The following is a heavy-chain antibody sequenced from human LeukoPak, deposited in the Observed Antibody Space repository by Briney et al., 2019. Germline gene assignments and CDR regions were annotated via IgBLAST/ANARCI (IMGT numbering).Heavy chain of an antibody. V-gene: IGHV3-23*01. Sequence: GGSLRLSCAASGFTFSSYAMSWVRQAPGKGLEWVSAISGRGGSTYYADSVKGRFTISRDNSKNTLYLQMNSLRAEDTAVYYCAKDQGGNHGGYFYYMDAWGKGTTVTISS. J-gene: IGHJ6*03. CDR3: AKDQGGNHGGYFYYMDA. CDR1: GFTFSSYA. CDR2: ISGRGGST. D-gene: IGHD3-22*01.